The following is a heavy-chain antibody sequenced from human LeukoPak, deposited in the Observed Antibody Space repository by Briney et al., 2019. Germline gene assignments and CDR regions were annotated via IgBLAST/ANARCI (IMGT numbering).Heavy chain of an antibody. V-gene: IGHV3-30*18. CDR2: ISYDGTNK. CDR3: AKRYSSSPYYYYCGMDV. D-gene: IGHD6-6*01. CDR1: GFTFSSYG. Sequence: GGSLRLSCAASGFTFSSYGMHWVRQAPGKGLEWVALISYDGTNKYYADSVKGRFTISRDNSKNTLYLQMNSLRAEDTAVYYCAKRYSSSPYYYYCGMDVWGQGTTVTVSS. J-gene: IGHJ6*02.